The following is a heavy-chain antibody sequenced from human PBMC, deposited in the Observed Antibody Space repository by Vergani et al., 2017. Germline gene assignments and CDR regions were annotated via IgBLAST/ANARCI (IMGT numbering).Heavy chain of an antibody. J-gene: IGHJ6*02. CDR1: GGTFRSYA. D-gene: IGHD3-3*01. Sequence: QVQLVQSGDEVKKPGSSVKVSCKSSGGTFRSYAISWVRQAPGQGLEWMGGIIPIFGTANYAQKFQGRVTITADASTSTAYMELSSLRSEDTAVYYCASRDITIFGVVIISGYYYYGMDVWGQGSSVTVSS. CDR2: IIPIFGTA. CDR3: ASRDITIFGVVIISGYYYYGMDV. V-gene: IGHV1-69*01.